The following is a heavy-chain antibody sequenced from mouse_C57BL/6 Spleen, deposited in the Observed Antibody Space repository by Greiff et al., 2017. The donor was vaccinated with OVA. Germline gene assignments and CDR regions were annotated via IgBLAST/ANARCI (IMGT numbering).Heavy chain of an antibody. CDR2: IDPSDSYT. V-gene: IGHV1-50*01. Sequence: QVQLKQPGAELVKPGASVKLSCKASGYTFTSYWMQWVKQRPGQGLEWIGEIDPSDSYTNYNQKFKGKATLTVDTSSSTAYMQLSSLTSEDSAVYYCARFYYGSSYVFDYWGQGTTLTVSA. J-gene: IGHJ2*01. CDR1: GYTFTSYW. CDR3: ARFYYGSSYVFDY. D-gene: IGHD1-1*01.